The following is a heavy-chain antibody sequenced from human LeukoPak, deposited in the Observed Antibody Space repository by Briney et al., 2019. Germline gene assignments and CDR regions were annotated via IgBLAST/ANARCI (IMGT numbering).Heavy chain of an antibody. V-gene: IGHV1-69*06. D-gene: IGHD6-19*01. J-gene: IGHJ4*02. CDR3: ARAPLYSSGWTNYFDY. Sequence: SVKVSCKASGGTFSSYAISWVRQAPGQGLEWMGGIIPIFGTANYAQKFQGRVTITADKSTSTAYMELSSLRSEDTAVYYCARAPLYSSGWTNYFDYWGQGTLVTVSS. CDR1: GGTFSSYA. CDR2: IIPIFGTA.